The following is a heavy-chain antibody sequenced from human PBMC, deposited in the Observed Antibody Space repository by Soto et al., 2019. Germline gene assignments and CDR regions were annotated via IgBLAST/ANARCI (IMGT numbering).Heavy chain of an antibody. D-gene: IGHD6-13*01. J-gene: IGHJ4*02. Sequence: KTSETLSLTCTVSGGSVSSGSYYWSWIRQPPGKGLEWIGYIYYSGSTNYNPSLKSRVTISVDTSKNQFSLKLSSVTAADTAVYYCGSQQLVGGYWGQGTLVTVSS. CDR1: GGSVSSGSYY. CDR2: IYYSGST. V-gene: IGHV4-61*01. CDR3: GSQQLVGGY.